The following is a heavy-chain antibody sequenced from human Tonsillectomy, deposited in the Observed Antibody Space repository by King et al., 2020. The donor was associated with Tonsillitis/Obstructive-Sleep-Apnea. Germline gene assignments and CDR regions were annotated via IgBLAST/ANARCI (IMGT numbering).Heavy chain of an antibody. Sequence: VQLVESGGGLVQPGGSLRLSCTASGFTFSSFWMTWVRQAPGKGLEWVANIKQDGSEKTYVDSMKGRVTISRDNAKNSVYLKMNSLRAEDTAVYYCARSRYGDYCDYWGQGTQVTVSS. CDR1: GFTFSSFW. CDR3: ARSRYGDYCDY. D-gene: IGHD4-17*01. CDR2: IKQDGSEK. J-gene: IGHJ4*02. V-gene: IGHV3-7*01.